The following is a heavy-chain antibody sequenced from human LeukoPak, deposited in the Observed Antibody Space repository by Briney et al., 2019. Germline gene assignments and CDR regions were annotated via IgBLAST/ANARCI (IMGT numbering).Heavy chain of an antibody. CDR3: AKGQGVTYNWFDP. Sequence: PGGSLRLSCAASGINFDGYWMGWVRQPPGKGLEWVSAISASGDSTYSADSVKGRFTISRDNSKNTLYLQMNSLRAEDTAVYYCAKGQGVTYNWFDPWGQGTLVTVSS. J-gene: IGHJ5*02. D-gene: IGHD3-10*01. CDR1: GINFDGYW. CDR2: ISASGDST. V-gene: IGHV3-23*01.